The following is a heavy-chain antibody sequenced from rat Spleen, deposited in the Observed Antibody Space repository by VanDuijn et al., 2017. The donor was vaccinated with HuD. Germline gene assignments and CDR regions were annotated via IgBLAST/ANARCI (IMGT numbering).Heavy chain of an antibody. CDR2: ITFDGSGT. V-gene: IGHV5-7*01. Sequence: EVQLVESGGGLVQPGRSLKLSCAASGFTFSDYYMAWVRQAPTKGLEWVATITFDGSGTYYRDSVKGRFTISRDNAKNTQYLQMDSLRSEDTATYYCARKGILRPGGDYFDYWGQGVMVTVSS. CDR1: GFTFSDYY. J-gene: IGHJ2*01. CDR3: ARKGILRPGGDYFDY. D-gene: IGHD1-6*01.